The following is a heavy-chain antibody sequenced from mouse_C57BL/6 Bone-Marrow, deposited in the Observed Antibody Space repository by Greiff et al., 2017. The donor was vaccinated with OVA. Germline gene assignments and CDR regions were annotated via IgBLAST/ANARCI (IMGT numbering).Heavy chain of an antibody. CDR1: GFTFSDYG. J-gene: IGHJ2*01. D-gene: IGHD1-1*01. Sequence: EVQGVESGGGLVKPGGSLKLSCAASGFTFSDYGMHWVRQAPEKGLEWVAYISRGSSTIYYADTVKGRFTISRDNAKNTLFLQMTSLRSEDTAMYYCAREFITTVVAFDYWGQGTTLTVSS. CDR2: ISRGSSTI. V-gene: IGHV5-17*01. CDR3: AREFITTVVAFDY.